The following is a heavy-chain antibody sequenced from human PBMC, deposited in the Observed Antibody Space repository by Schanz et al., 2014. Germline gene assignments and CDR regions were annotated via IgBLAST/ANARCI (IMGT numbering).Heavy chain of an antibody. D-gene: IGHD6-25*01. CDR1: EFTFSTDA. V-gene: IGHV3-23*01. J-gene: IGHJ4*02. CDR3: AKVRYSSGWRGDYFDE. CDR2: ISASGGDT. Sequence: DVQLLESGGGLVQPGGSLRLSCAASEFTFSTDAMSWVRQAPGKGLEWLSVISASGGDTYYADSVKGRFTISRDNSKNTLYLQMNSLRAEDTAVYYCAKVRYSSGWRGDYFDEWGQGTLVTVAS.